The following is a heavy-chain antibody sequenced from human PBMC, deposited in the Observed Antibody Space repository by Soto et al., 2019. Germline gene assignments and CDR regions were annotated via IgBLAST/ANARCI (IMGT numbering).Heavy chain of an antibody. CDR2: INHSGST. CDR3: AVLWFGELLGWFDP. CDR1: GGSVSGYH. D-gene: IGHD3-10*01. J-gene: IGHJ5*02. V-gene: IGHV4-34*01. Sequence: SETLSLTCNVSGGSVSGYHWSWIRQPPGKGLEWIGEINHSGSTNYNPSLKSRVTISVDTSKNQFSLKLSSVTAADTAVYYCAVLWFGELLGWFDPWGQGTLVTVSS.